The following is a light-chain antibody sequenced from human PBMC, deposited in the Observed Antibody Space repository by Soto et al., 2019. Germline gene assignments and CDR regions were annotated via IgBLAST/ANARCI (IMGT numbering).Light chain of an antibody. J-gene: IGKJ1*01. CDR1: QSVLYSSNNKNY. CDR3: QQYYSTPPT. V-gene: IGKV4-1*01. CDR2: WAS. Sequence: DIVMTQSPDSLAVSLGERATINCKSGQSVLYSSNNKNYLAWYQQKSGQPPKLLIYWASTRESGVPDRFSGSGSGTDFTLTISSLQAEDVAVYYCQQYYSTPPTFGQGTKVEIK.